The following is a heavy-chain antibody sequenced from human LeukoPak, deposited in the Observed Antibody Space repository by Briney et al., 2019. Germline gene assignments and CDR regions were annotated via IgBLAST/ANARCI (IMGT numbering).Heavy chain of an antibody. CDR1: GGTFSSYA. CDR2: IIPIFGTA. D-gene: IGHD4-17*01. J-gene: IGHJ4*02. Sequence: SVKVSCEASGGTFSSYAISWVRQAPGQGLEWMGRIIPIFGTANYAQKFQGRVTITTDESTSTAYMELSSLRSEDTAVYYCAKGDYSNSYNYWGQGTLVTVSS. V-gene: IGHV1-69*05. CDR3: AKGDYSNSYNY.